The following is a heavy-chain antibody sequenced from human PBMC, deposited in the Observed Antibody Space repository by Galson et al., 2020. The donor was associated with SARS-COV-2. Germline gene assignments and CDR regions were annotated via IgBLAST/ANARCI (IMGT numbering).Heavy chain of an antibody. CDR1: GFTFSSYS. J-gene: IGHJ4*02. CDR2: ISSSSSYI. D-gene: IGHD3-22*01. Sequence: GGSLRLSCAASGFTFSSYSMNWVRQAPGKGLEWVSSISSSSSYIYYADSVKGRFTISRDNAKNSLYLQMNSLRAEDTAVYYCARAHKYYYDSSGYYHPGLNAYGGQGTLVTVAS. V-gene: IGHV3-21*01. CDR3: ARAHKYYYDSSGYYHPGLNAY.